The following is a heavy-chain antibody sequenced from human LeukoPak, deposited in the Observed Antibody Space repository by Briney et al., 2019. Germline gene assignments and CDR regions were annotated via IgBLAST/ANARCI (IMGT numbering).Heavy chain of an antibody. J-gene: IGHJ4*02. Sequence: GGSLRLSCAASGFTLSSYWMSWVRQAPGKGLEWVANIKEDGGEKYYVDSVKGRFTISRDNARNSLYLQMNSLRVEDTAVYYCARCVMGYSGYDLDYWGQGTLVTVSS. V-gene: IGHV3-7*01. CDR1: GFTLSSYW. CDR3: ARCVMGYSGYDLDY. CDR2: IKEDGGEK. D-gene: IGHD5-12*01.